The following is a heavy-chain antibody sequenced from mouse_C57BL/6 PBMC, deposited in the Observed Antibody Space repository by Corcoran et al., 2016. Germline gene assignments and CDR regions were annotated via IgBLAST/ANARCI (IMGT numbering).Heavy chain of an antibody. Sequence: EVQLQQSGPELVKPGASVKISCKASGYTFTDYYMNWVKQSHGKSLEWIGDINPNNGGTSYNQKFKGKATLTVDKSSSTAYMELRSLTSEDSAVYYCASQFRGYFDYWGQGTTLTVSS. CDR1: GYTFTDYY. J-gene: IGHJ2*01. CDR3: ASQFRGYFDY. V-gene: IGHV1-26*01. CDR2: INPNNGGT.